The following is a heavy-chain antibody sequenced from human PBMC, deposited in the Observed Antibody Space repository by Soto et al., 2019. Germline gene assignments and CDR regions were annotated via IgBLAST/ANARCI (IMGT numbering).Heavy chain of an antibody. D-gene: IGHD2-2*01. J-gene: IGHJ6*02. Sequence: VASVKVSCKASGGTFSSYAISWVRQAPGQGLEWMGGIIPIFGTANYAQKFQGRVTITADESTSTAYMELSSLRSEDTAVYYCASFVPRNYYYGMDVWGQGTTVTVSS. CDR2: IIPIFGTA. CDR1: GGTFSSYA. CDR3: ASFVPRNYYYGMDV. V-gene: IGHV1-69*13.